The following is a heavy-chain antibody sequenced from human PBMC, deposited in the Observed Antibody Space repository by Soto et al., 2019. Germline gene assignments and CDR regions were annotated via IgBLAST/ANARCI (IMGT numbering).Heavy chain of an antibody. D-gene: IGHD3-22*01. CDR3: TTDPYDSSGYYRFDY. Sequence: EVQLVESGGGLVKPGGSLRLSCAASGFTFSNAWMNWVRQAPGKGLEWVGRIKSKTDGGTTDYAAPVKGRFTISRDDSKNTLYLQMNSLKTEDTAVYYFTTDPYDSSGYYRFDYWGQGTLVTVSS. V-gene: IGHV3-15*07. CDR1: GFTFSNAW. CDR2: IKSKTDGGTT. J-gene: IGHJ4*02.